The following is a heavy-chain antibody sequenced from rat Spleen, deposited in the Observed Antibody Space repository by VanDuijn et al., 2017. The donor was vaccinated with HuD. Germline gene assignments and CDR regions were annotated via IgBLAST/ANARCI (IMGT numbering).Heavy chain of an antibody. D-gene: IGHD1-2*01. V-gene: IGHV5-22*01. J-gene: IGHJ2*01. Sequence: EVQLVESGGGLVQPGRSLKLSCAASGFTFSDYYMAWVRQAPKKGLEWVASISYEGSSTYYGDSVKGRFTISRDNAKSTLYLPMNSLRSEDTATYYCTRKAVAAIPYYFDYWGQGVMVTVSS. CDR2: ISYEGSST. CDR3: TRKAVAAIPYYFDY. CDR1: GFTFSDYY.